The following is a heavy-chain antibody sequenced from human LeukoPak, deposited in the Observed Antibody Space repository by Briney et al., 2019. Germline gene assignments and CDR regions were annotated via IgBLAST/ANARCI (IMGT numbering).Heavy chain of an antibody. CDR2: IDISGST. D-gene: IGHD6-13*01. CDR1: GGSISNYY. CDR3: ARGPHQTAAAATTGGVDV. Sequence: SETLSLTCTVSGGSISNYYWSWIRQPAGKGLELIGRIDISGSTDYNPSVRSRVTMSADTSKNQFSLNLTSVTAADPAVYYCARGPHQTAAAATTGGVDVWGQGTSVTVSS. V-gene: IGHV4-4*07. J-gene: IGHJ6*02.